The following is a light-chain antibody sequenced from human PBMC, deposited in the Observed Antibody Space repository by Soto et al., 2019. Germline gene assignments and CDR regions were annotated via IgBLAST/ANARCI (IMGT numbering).Light chain of an antibody. CDR3: SSYTGSSTLV. J-gene: IGLJ3*02. CDR2: EVS. CDR1: SSDVGGYKY. V-gene: IGLV2-14*01. Sequence: QSALTQPASVSGSPGQWVTISCTGTSSDVGGYKYVSWYQQYPGKAPKLMIYEVSNRPSGVPNRFSGSKSGNTASLTITGLQAADEAVYYCSSYTGSSTLVFGGGTKVTVL.